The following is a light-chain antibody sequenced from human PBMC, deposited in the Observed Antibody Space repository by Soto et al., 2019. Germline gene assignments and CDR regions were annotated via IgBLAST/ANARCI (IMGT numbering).Light chain of an antibody. CDR3: QQGYGDPLT. J-gene: IGKJ4*01. V-gene: IGKV1-39*01. CDR2: AAS. CDR1: QSISNH. Sequence: DIPMTQSPSSLSASIGDRVTLTCRASQSISNHLNWYQHRQGKAPELVIYAASKLPSGVPSRFSGSGFGTEFFLTIDSLQPEDVATYSCQQGYGDPLTFGGGTKVE.